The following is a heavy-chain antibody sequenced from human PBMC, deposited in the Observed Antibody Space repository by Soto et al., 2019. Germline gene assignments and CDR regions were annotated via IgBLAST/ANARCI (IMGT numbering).Heavy chain of an antibody. J-gene: IGHJ4*02. Sequence: EVQLVESGGGLVEPGGSLRLSCAASGFTFNNAWMSWVRQAPGKGLEWVGRIRSRADGETTDYAVTVKGRLTISSDDSKSTLSLQLTSLKTEDTAVYYCTTGTAVAKYYSDFWGQGTLVTVSS. D-gene: IGHD5-18*01. CDR1: GFTFNNAW. CDR2: IRSRADGETT. CDR3: TTGTAVAKYYSDF. V-gene: IGHV3-15*01.